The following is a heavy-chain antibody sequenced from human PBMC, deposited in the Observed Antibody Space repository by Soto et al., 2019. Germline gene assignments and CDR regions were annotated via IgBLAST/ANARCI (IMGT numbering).Heavy chain of an antibody. CDR2: IIPIFGIP. V-gene: IGHV1-69*01. Sequence: QVQLVQSGAEVKKPGSSVKVSCKASGGTFSSYVINWVRQAPGHGLEWMGGIIPIFGIPSYAQNFQGRVTITADDSPSTAYMELSSLRSEDTAVYYCATGDVAGKPYYYYYSMDVWGQGTTVTVSS. CDR1: GGTFSSYV. J-gene: IGHJ6*02. CDR3: ATGDVAGKPYYYYYSMDV. D-gene: IGHD6-19*01.